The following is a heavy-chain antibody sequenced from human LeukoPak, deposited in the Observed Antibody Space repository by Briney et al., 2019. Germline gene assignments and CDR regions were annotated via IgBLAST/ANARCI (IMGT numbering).Heavy chain of an antibody. Sequence: GGSLRLSCVASGFTFADHAMHRVRRAPGQGLEWVTGINWNNDGIVYAASVKGRFTVSRDNAKNTLYLQMNGLRPEDTAFYYCARDDYNTLGYNFHHWGQGTLVTVSS. CDR2: INWNNDGI. CDR1: GFTFADHA. CDR3: ARDDYNTLGYNFHH. D-gene: IGHD1-1*01. V-gene: IGHV3-9*01. J-gene: IGHJ1*01.